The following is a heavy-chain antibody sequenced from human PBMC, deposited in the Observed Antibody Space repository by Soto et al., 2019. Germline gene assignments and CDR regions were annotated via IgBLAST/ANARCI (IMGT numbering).Heavy chain of an antibody. D-gene: IGHD3-10*01. CDR1: GESFSGYF. CDR3: ARGFHYGSGDKGMDV. V-gene: IGHV4-34*01. CDR2: INHSGST. J-gene: IGHJ6*02. Sequence: QVQLQQWGAGLLKPSETLSLTCAVYGESFSGYFWSWIRQPPGKGLEWIGEINHSGSTNYNPSLKSRVTTXXDXSXXQFSLKLNSVTAADTAVYYCARGFHYGSGDKGMDVWGQGTTVTVSS.